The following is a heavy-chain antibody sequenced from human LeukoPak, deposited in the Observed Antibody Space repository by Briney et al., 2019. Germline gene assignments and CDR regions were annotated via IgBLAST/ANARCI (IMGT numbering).Heavy chain of an antibody. CDR1: RFTFSSYT. CDR3: ARSAYSSSAGSDAFDI. Sequence: GGSLRLSCAASRFTFSSYTMHWVRQAPGKGLEWVAVISYDGSNKYYADSVKGRFTISRDNSKNTLYLQMNSLRAEDTAVYYCARSAYSSSAGSDAFDIWGQGTMVTVSS. D-gene: IGHD6-6*01. V-gene: IGHV3-30*04. CDR2: ISYDGSNK. J-gene: IGHJ3*02.